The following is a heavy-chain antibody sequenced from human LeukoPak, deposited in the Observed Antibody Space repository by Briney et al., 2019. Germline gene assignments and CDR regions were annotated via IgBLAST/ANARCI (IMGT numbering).Heavy chain of an antibody. CDR2: ISFDGSKK. D-gene: IGHD1-26*01. J-gene: IGHJ4*02. CDR1: GFTFSSDA. CDR3: AKDLATKYSLDY. Sequence: PGRSLRLSCAASGFTFSSDAMHWVRQAPGKGLEWVAFISFDGSKKYFADSVKGRFTISRDNSKNTLYLQMNSLRAEDTAVYYCAKDLATKYSLDYWGQGTLATVSS. V-gene: IGHV3-30*18.